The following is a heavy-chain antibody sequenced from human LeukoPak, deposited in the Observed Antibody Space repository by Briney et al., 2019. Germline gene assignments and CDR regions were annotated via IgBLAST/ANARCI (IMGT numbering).Heavy chain of an antibody. D-gene: IGHD2-2*01. CDR2: IYTSGST. V-gene: IGHV4-61*02. Sequence: SETLSLTCTVSGGSISSGSYYWSWIRQPAGKGLEWIGRIYTSGSTNYNPSLKSRVTISVDTSKYQFSLKLSSVTAADTAVYYCARGRRYCSSTSCYPQDMDVWGKGTTVTLSS. CDR1: GGSISSGSYY. J-gene: IGHJ6*03. CDR3: ARGRRYCSSTSCYPQDMDV.